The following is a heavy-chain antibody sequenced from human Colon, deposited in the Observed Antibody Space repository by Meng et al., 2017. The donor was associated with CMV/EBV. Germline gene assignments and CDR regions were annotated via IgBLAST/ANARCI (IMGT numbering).Heavy chain of an antibody. J-gene: IGHJ4*02. CDR1: GFTFSSYG. Sequence: GGSLRLSCVASGFTFSSYGMHWVRQAPGKGLEWVAFIRYDGANTYSADSVKGRFTISRDNSKNTLYLQMNSLRAEDTAVYYCANVFDYDFWGGPDSWGQGTLVTVSS. CDR2: IRYDGANT. D-gene: IGHD3-3*01. CDR3: ANVFDYDFWGGPDS. V-gene: IGHV3-30*02.